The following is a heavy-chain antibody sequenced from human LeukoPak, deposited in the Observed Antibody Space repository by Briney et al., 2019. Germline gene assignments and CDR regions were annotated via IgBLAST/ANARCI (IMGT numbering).Heavy chain of an antibody. CDR1: GYTFTSYD. V-gene: IGHV1-8*03. J-gene: IGHJ4*02. Sequence: ASVKVSCKASGYTFTSYDINWVRQATGQGLEWMGWMNPNSGNTGYAQKFQGRVTITRNTSISTAYMELSSLRSEDTAVYYCAIGRINLGYCSSTSCWGQGTLVTVSS. CDR2: MNPNSGNT. D-gene: IGHD2-2*01. CDR3: AIGRINLGYCSSTSC.